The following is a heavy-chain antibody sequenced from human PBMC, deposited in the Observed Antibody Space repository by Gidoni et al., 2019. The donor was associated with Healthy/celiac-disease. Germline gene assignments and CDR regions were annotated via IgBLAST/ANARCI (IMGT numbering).Heavy chain of an antibody. Sequence: EVQLLESGGGLVQPGGSLRLACAASGFTFSSYAMSWVRQAPGKGLEWVSAISGSGGSTYYADSVKGRFTISRDNSKNTLYLQMNSLRAEDTAVYYCAKDRIVATIAGYFDYWGQGTLVTVSS. CDR1: GFTFSSYA. CDR2: ISGSGGST. CDR3: AKDRIVATIAGYFDY. V-gene: IGHV3-23*01. J-gene: IGHJ4*02. D-gene: IGHD5-12*01.